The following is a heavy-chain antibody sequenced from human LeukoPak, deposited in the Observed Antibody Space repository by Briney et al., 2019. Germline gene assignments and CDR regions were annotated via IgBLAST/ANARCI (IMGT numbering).Heavy chain of an antibody. D-gene: IGHD5-18*01. CDR1: GFTFSSYG. Sequence: AGSLRLSCAASGFTFSSYGMHWVRQAPGMGLEWVAFIRYDGSNKYYADSVKGRFTISRDNSKNTLYLQMNSLRAEDTAVYYCAKMDTAMVTGYSYMDVWGKGTTVTVSS. CDR2: IRYDGSNK. J-gene: IGHJ6*03. CDR3: AKMDTAMVTGYSYMDV. V-gene: IGHV3-30*02.